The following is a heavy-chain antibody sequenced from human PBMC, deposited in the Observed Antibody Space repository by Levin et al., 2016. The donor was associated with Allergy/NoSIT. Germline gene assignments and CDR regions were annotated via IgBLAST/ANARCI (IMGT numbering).Heavy chain of an antibody. Sequence: SETLSLTCTVSGGSISSGGYYWSWIRQHPGKGLEWIGYIYYSGSTYYNPSLKSRVTISVDTSKNQFSLKLSSVTAADTAVYYCARVRAEGATEWFDPWGQGTLVTVSS. J-gene: IGHJ5*02. CDR1: GGSISSGGYY. CDR3: ARVRAEGATEWFDP. V-gene: IGHV4-31*03. CDR2: IYYSGST. D-gene: IGHD1-26*01.